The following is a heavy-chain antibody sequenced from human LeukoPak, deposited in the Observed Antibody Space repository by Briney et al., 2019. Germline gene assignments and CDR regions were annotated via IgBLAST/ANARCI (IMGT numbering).Heavy chain of an antibody. CDR3: ARTGRFGELFGWFDP. V-gene: IGHV4-59*01. CDR2: IYYSGST. D-gene: IGHD3-10*01. J-gene: IGHJ5*02. Sequence: SETLSLTCTVSGGSISSYYWSWIRQPPGKGLEWIGYIYYSGSTNYNPSFKSRVTISVDTSKNQFSLKLSSVTAADTAVYYCARTGRFGELFGWFDPWGQGTLVTVSS. CDR1: GGSISSYY.